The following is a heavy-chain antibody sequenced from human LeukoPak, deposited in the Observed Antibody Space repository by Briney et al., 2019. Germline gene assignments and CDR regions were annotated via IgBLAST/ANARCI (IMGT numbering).Heavy chain of an antibody. CDR2: IYHSGST. V-gene: IGHV4-30-2*01. CDR1: GGSISSGGYS. Sequence: PSQTLSLTCAVSGGSISSGGYSWSWIRQPPGKGLEWIEYIYHSGSTYYNPSLKSRVTISVDRSKNQFSLKLSSVTAADTAVYYCARDSSGWSGVGFDPWGQGTLVTVSS. CDR3: ARDSSGWSGVGFDP. D-gene: IGHD6-19*01. J-gene: IGHJ5*02.